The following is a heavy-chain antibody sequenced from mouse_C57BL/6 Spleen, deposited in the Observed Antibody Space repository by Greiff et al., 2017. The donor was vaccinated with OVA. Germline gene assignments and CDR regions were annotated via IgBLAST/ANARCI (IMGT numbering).Heavy chain of an antibody. CDR3: ATSYYGSSLYAMDY. D-gene: IGHD1-1*01. J-gene: IGHJ4*01. CDR1: GYTFTSYW. Sequence: QVQLQQSGAELVKPGASVKLSCKASGYTFTSYWMHWVKQRPGRGLEWIGRIDPNSGGTKYNEKFKSKATLTVDKPSSTAYMQLSSLTSEDSAVYYCATSYYGSSLYAMDYWGQGTSVTVSS. V-gene: IGHV1-72*01. CDR2: IDPNSGGT.